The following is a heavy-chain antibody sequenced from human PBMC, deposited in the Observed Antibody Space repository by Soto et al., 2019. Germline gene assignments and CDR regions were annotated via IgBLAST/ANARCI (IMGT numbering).Heavy chain of an antibody. V-gene: IGHV3-15*07. CDR3: IWQQDFYYGRAV. D-gene: IGHD6-13*01. Sequence: EVQLVESGGGLVTPGGSLTLSCAASGFSFSPAWMNWVRQAPGKGLEWVGLIKSKGGGGTADYAAPVKGKFITSRDDSKNTISLQMNSLKPEDTALYYCIWQQDFYYGRAVWGQGTTVTVSS. CDR2: IKSKGGGGTA. CDR1: GFSFSPAW. J-gene: IGHJ6*02.